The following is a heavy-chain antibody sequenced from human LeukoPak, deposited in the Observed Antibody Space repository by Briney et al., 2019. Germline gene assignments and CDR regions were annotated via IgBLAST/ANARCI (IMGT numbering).Heavy chain of an antibody. Sequence: ASVKVSCKASGYTLTSYDINWVRQATGQGLEWMGWMNPNSGRTGYAQKFRDRISITRNTSMSTAYMELSSLTSEDTGVYYCTRETSSRYVDFWGQGTLVTVSS. CDR3: TRETSSRYVDF. V-gene: IGHV1-8*01. CDR1: GYTLTSYD. J-gene: IGHJ4*02. CDR2: MNPNSGRT.